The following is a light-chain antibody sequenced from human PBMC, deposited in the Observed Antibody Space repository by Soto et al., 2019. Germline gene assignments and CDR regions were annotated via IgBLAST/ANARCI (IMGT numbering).Light chain of an antibody. CDR3: TQYDNIPHT. J-gene: IGKJ4*01. CDR1: QDISNY. CDR2: DAS. Sequence: DIQMPQSPSSLSASVGDRVTITCQARQDISNYLNWYQQKQGKAPKLLIYDASNLETGVTSRFSGSRSGPDFTLTISSMQPEDIEKYYCTQYDNIPHTFGGGTKVAIK. V-gene: IGKV1-33*01.